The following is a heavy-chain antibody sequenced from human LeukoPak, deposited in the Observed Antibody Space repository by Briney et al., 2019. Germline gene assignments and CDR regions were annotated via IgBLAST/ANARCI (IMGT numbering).Heavy chain of an antibody. V-gene: IGHV3-74*01. Sequence: GGSLRLSCAASGFTFSSYWMHWVRQAPGKGLVWVSRINSDGSSTSYADSVKGRFTISRDNAKNTLYLQMNSLRAEDTAVYYCPRENAIDYGGRYDYYGMDVWGQGTTVTVSS. CDR2: INSDGSST. J-gene: IGHJ6*02. D-gene: IGHD4-23*01. CDR3: PRENAIDYGGRYDYYGMDV. CDR1: GFTFSSYW.